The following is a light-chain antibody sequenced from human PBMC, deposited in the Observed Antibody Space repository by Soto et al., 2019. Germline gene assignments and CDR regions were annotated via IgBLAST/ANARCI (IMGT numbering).Light chain of an antibody. Sequence: EIVLTQSPGTLSLSPGERATLSCRTSQSISSSYLAWYQQKPGQAPRLILYGTSTRATGIPDRFSGSGSGTDFTPTISRLEPEDFAVYHWQQYGSSPPRYTFGQGTKLEIK. CDR1: QSISSSY. V-gene: IGKV3-20*01. CDR3: QQYGSSPPRYT. CDR2: GTS. J-gene: IGKJ2*01.